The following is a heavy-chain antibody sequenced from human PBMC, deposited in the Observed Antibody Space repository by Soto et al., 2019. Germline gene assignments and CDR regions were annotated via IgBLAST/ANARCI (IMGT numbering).Heavy chain of an antibody. D-gene: IGHD3-22*01. CDR3: ARDSYYYDSSGRDAFDI. V-gene: IGHV3-23*01. Sequence: GGSLRLSCAASGFTFSSYAMSWVRQAPGKGLEWVSAISGSGGSTYYADSVKGRFTISRDNSKNTLYLQMNSLRAEDTAVYYCARDSYYYDSSGRDAFDIWGQGTMVTVSS. CDR1: GFTFSSYA. CDR2: ISGSGGST. J-gene: IGHJ3*02.